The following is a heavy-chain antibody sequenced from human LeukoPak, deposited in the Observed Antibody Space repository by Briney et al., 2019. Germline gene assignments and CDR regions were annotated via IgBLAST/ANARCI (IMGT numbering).Heavy chain of an antibody. V-gene: IGHV3-23*01. CDR2: ISGSGGST. CDR1: GFTFSSYA. J-gene: IGHJ4*02. CDR3: AREGYCSSTSCYREFDY. D-gene: IGHD2-2*01. Sequence: GGSLRLSCAASGFTFSSYAMSWVRQARGKGLEWVSAISGSGGSTYYADSVKGRFTISRDNSKNTLYLQMNSLRAEDTAVYYCAREGYCSSTSCYREFDYWGQGTLVTVSS.